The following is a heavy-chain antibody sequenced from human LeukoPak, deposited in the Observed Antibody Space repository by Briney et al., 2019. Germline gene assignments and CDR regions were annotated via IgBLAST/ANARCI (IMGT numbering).Heavy chain of an antibody. CDR2: IIPIFGTA. Sequence: ASLKVSCKASGGTFSSYAISWVRQAPGQGLEWMGGIIPIFGTANYAQKFQGRVTITADKSTSTAYMELSSLRSEDTAVYYCARPSIAAAGTDYYYMDVWGKGTTVTSSS. J-gene: IGHJ6*03. CDR1: GGTFSSYA. D-gene: IGHD6-13*01. CDR3: ARPSIAAAGTDYYYMDV. V-gene: IGHV1-69*06.